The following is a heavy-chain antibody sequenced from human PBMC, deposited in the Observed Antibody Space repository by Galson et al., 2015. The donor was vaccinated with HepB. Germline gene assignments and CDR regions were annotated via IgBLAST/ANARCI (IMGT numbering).Heavy chain of an antibody. D-gene: IGHD6-13*01. CDR2: TSAHNGNT. CDR3: ARAVAAGDYYYGMDV. Sequence: SVKVSCKAAGYTFSSYGITWVRQAPGQGLQWMGRTSAHNGNTNYAQELQGRVTMTTDTSTSTAYMELRSLRSDDTAVYYCARAVAAGDYYYGMDVWGQGTTVTVSS. V-gene: IGHV1-18*04. CDR1: GYTFSSYG. J-gene: IGHJ6*02.